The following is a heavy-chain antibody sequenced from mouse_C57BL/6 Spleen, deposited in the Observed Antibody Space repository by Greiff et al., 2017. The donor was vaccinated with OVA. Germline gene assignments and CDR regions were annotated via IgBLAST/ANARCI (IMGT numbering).Heavy chain of an antibody. V-gene: IGHV5-17*01. CDR1: GFTFSDYG. CDR2: ISSGSSTI. J-gene: IGHJ4*01. D-gene: IGHD1-1*01. CDR3: APYYYGSPYYAMDY. Sequence: EVMLVESGGGLVKPGGSLKLSCAASGFTFSDYGMHWVRQAPEKGLEWVAYISSGSSTIYYADTVKGRFTISRDKAKNTLFLQMTSLRSEDTAMYYCAPYYYGSPYYAMDYWGQGTSVTVSS.